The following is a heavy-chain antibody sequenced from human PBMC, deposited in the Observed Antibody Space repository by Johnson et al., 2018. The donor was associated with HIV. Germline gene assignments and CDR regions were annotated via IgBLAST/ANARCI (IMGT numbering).Heavy chain of an antibody. J-gene: IGHJ3*01. CDR1: GFIFSNAW. V-gene: IGHV3-30-3*01. CDR2: ISYDGSNK. D-gene: IGHD1-26*01. CDR3: ARGRPRWEPLRGGAFDL. Sequence: VQLVESGGGLVKPGGSLRLSCAGSGFIFSNAWMSWVRQAPGKGLEWVAVISYDGSNKYYADSVKGRFTISRDNSKNTLYLQMNSLSAEDTAVYYCARGRPRWEPLRGGAFDLWGQGTMVTVSS.